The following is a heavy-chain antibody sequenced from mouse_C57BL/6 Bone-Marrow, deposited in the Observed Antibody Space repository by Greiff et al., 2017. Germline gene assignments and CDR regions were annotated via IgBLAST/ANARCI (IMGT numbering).Heavy chain of an antibody. Sequence: QVQLQQSGAELVKPGASVKVSCKASGYTFTSYWMHWVKQRPGQGLEWIGRIHPSDSDTNSNQKFKGKATLTVDKSYSTAYMQLSSLTSEDSAVYYCAIFAPFYYGSSQYYFDYWGQGTTLTVSS. V-gene: IGHV1-74*01. J-gene: IGHJ2*01. CDR3: AIFAPFYYGSSQYYFDY. CDR2: IHPSDSDT. D-gene: IGHD1-1*01. CDR1: GYTFTSYW.